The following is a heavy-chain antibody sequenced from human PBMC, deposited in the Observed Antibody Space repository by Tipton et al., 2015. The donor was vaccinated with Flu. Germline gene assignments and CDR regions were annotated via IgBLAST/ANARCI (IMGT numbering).Heavy chain of an antibody. CDR3: ARDRLYSASVGYFYVGASDV. J-gene: IGHJ3*01. CDR1: GGSVSSGTYY. V-gene: IGHV4-61*02. Sequence: TLSLTCTVSGGSVSSGTYYWSWIRQPAGEGLEWIGRVSMGGGTNYNPSLSSRVTITIDPSKNQFSLKLTSVTAADTPVYYCARDRLYSASVGYFYVGASDVWGQGTMVTVPP. D-gene: IGHD3-22*01. CDR2: VSMGGGT.